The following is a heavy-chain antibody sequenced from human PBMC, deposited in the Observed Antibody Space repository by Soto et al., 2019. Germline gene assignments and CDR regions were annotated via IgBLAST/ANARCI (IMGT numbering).Heavy chain of an antibody. CDR1: GGSISTGGYY. V-gene: IGHV4-31*03. J-gene: IGHJ5*02. CDR2: VYYSGSN. Sequence: QVQLQETGPGLVKPSQTLSLTCTVSGGSISTGGYYWNWIRQHPGKGLEWIGYVYYSGSNYYNPSLKSRVTISVNTSKSQLSLKLSSVTAADTAVYYCARSVFPWCQGTLVTVSS. CDR3: ARSVFP.